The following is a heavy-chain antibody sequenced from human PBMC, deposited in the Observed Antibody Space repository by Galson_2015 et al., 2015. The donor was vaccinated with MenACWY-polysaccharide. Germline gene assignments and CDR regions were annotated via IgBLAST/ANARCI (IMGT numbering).Heavy chain of an antibody. J-gene: IGHJ5*02. D-gene: IGHD3-16*01. CDR1: GFIFSTYS. CDR3: ARGLYTTNSGGFDP. V-gene: IGHV3-64*01. Sequence: SLRLSCAASGFIFSTYSMHWVRQAPGKGLGYVSTISTNGGSTFYANSVKGRFTISRDNSKNTLYLQMGSLRPEDMAVYYCARGLYTTNSGGFDPWGQGTLVTVSS. CDR2: ISTNGGST.